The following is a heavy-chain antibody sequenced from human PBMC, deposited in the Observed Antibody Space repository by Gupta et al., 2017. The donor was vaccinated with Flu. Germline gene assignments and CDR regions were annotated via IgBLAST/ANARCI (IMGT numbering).Heavy chain of an antibody. V-gene: IGHV3-23*01. Sequence: DLAWVSKATGKRREWLSDMSGRGGGATNYADSVKGRFTISRDNAKNIGYLQMNSLRGEDTGVYYCGKSVWSGGGISDFWGQGSVVTVSS. D-gene: IGHD3-10*01. CDR3: GKSVWSGGGISDF. J-gene: IGHJ4*02. CDR2: MSGRGGGAT. CDR1: D.